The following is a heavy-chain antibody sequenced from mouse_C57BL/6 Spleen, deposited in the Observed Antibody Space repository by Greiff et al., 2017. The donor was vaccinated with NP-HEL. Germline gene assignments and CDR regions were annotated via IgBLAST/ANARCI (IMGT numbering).Heavy chain of an antibody. CDR3: ARGRSRLTWFAY. Sequence: EVMLVESGGGLVKPGGSLKLSCAASGFTFSDYGMHWVRQAPEKGLEWVAYISSGSSTIYYADTVKGRFTLSRDNAKNTRFLQMTSLRSDDTAMYDCARGRSRLTWFAYWGQGTLVTVSA. J-gene: IGHJ3*01. CDR2: ISSGSSTI. V-gene: IGHV5-17*01. CDR1: GFTFSDYG.